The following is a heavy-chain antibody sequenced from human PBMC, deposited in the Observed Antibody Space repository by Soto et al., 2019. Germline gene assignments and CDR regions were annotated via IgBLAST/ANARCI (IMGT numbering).Heavy chain of an antibody. CDR2: IIPILGIA. Sequence: SVKVSCKASGGTFSSYTISWVRQAPGQGLEWMGRIIPILGIANYAQKFQGRVTITADKSTSTAYMELSSLRSEDTAVYYCARAVAAMAFNYYYYYMDVWGKGTTVTVSS. J-gene: IGHJ6*03. D-gene: IGHD5-18*01. V-gene: IGHV1-69*02. CDR1: GGTFSSYT. CDR3: ARAVAAMAFNYYYYYMDV.